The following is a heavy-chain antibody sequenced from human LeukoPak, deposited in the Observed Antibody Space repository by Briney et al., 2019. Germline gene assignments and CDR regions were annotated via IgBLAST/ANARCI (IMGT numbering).Heavy chain of an antibody. D-gene: IGHD5-18*01. V-gene: IGHV1-69*10. CDR1: GYTFTRYA. CDR3: ARSIVDTAMVTAYWYFDI. J-gene: IGHJ2*01. CDR2: IIPFIGIA. Sequence: ASVKVSCKASGYTFTRYAISWVRQAPGQGLEWMGWIIPFIGIANYAQKLQGRVTITADKSTSTAYMELSSLRSEDTAVYYCARSIVDTAMVTAYWYFDIWGRGTLVTVSS.